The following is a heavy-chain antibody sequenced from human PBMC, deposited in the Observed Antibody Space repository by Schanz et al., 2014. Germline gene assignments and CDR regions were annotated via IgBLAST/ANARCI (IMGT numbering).Heavy chain of an antibody. CDR3: AREKRRTEVVLDH. CDR2: ISYDGSHK. J-gene: IGHJ4*02. CDR1: GFSFSDYW. Sequence: VQLVESGGGLVQPGGSLRLSCEGSGFSFSDYWMGWVRQAPGKGLEWVAVISYDGSHKDYADSVKGRFTISRDSSKNTLFLQMNSLRAEDTAVYYCAREKRRTEVVLDHWGQGTLVTVS. V-gene: IGHV3-30*14.